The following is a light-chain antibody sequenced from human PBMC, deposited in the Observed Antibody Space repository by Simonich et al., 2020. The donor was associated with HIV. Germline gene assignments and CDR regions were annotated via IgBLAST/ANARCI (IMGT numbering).Light chain of an antibody. V-gene: IGKV3D-20*02. CDR2: EAS. CDR1: QSVSSCY. CDR3: QQCNNWPWT. Sequence: EIVLTQSPGTLSLSPGERATLPCRASQSVSSCYLAWYQQKPGLAPMLLIYEASSRATGIPDMFSGSGSGTDFTLTISRLEPEDFAVYYCQQCNNWPWTFGRGTKVEIK. J-gene: IGKJ1*01.